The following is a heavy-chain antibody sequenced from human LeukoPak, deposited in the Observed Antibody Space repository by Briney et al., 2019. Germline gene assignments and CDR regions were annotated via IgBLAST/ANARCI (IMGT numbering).Heavy chain of an antibody. D-gene: IGHD3-3*01. Sequence: ASVKVSCKVSGYTLTELSMHWVRQAPGKGLEWMGGFDPEDGETIYARKFQGRVTMTRDTSTSTVYMELSSLRSEDTAVYYCARGGVNWPYYFDYWGQGTLVTVSS. CDR3: ARGGVNWPYYFDY. J-gene: IGHJ4*02. CDR2: FDPEDGET. V-gene: IGHV1-24*01. CDR1: GYTLTELS.